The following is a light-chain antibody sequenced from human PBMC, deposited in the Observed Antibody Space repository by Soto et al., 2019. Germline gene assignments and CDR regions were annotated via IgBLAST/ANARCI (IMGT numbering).Light chain of an antibody. V-gene: IGKV3-11*01. J-gene: IGKJ4*01. CDR3: QQRSNWPLT. CDR1: QSVSSY. CDR2: DAS. Sequence: EDGLTQSPATLSLSKGERATLSCRASQSVSSYLAWYQQKPGQAPRLLIYDASNRATGIPARFSGSGSGTDFTLTISSLEPEDFAVYYCQQRSNWPLTFGGGTKVDI.